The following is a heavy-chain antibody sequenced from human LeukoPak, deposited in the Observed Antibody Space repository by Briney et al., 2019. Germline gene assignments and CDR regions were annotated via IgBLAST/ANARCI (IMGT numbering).Heavy chain of an antibody. J-gene: IGHJ4*02. D-gene: IGHD6-19*01. Sequence: ASVKVSCKASGYTFTSYYMHWVRQAPGQGLEWMGIINPSGGSTSYAQKFQGRVTMTRDTSTSTVYMELSSLRSEDTAVYYCARQVAVAGRGYYFDYWGQGTLVTVSS. CDR3: ARQVAVAGRGYYFDY. CDR1: GYTFTSYY. V-gene: IGHV1-46*01. CDR2: INPSGGST.